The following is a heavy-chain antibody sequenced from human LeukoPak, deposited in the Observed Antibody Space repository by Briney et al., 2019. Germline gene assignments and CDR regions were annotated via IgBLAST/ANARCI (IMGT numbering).Heavy chain of an antibody. CDR2: IHSSGTI. V-gene: IGHV4-4*07. J-gene: IGHJ5*02. D-gene: IGHD4-17*01. Sequence: PSETLSLTCSVSGDSISRYSWSWIRQSAGKGLEWIGRIHSSGTINYNPSLKSRVSMSVDTSKNLYSLNLSSVTAADTAVYYCARGGMTTVTTWWFDPWGQGTLVTVSS. CDR1: GDSISRYS. CDR3: ARGGMTTVTTWWFDP.